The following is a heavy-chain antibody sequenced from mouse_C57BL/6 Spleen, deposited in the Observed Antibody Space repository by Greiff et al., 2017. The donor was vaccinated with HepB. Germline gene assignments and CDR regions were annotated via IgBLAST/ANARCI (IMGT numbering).Heavy chain of an antibody. D-gene: IGHD2-4*01. Sequence: VQLKESGAELARPGASVKLSCKASGYTFTSYGISWVKQRTGQGLEWIGEIYPRSGNTYYNEKFKGKATLTADKSSSTAYMELRSLTSEDSAVYFCARGDDYDSYAMDYWGQGTSVTVSS. CDR1: GYTFTSYG. J-gene: IGHJ4*01. CDR3: ARGDDYDSYAMDY. V-gene: IGHV1-81*01. CDR2: IYPRSGNT.